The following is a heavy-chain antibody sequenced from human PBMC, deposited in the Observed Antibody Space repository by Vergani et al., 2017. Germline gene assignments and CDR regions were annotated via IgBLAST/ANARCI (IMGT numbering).Heavy chain of an antibody. V-gene: IGHV4-31*03. J-gene: IGHJ6*03. CDR2: IYYSGST. CDR1: GGSISGGGYY. D-gene: IGHD2-15*01. Sequence: QVQLQESGPGLVKPSQTLSLTCTVSGGSISGGGYYWSWIRQHPGKGLEWIGYIYYSGSTYYNPSLKSRVTISVDPSKNQFSLKLSSVTAADTAVYCCARTVYCSGGSCYFSYYYYYMDVWGKGTTVTVSS. CDR3: ARTVYCSGGSCYFSYYYYYMDV.